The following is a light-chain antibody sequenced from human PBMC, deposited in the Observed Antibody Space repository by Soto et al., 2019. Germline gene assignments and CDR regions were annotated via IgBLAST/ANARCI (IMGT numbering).Light chain of an antibody. CDR3: QQRSNWPPPFT. V-gene: IGKV3-11*01. J-gene: IGKJ3*01. Sequence: EIVLTQSPATLSLSPGERATLSCRASQSVSSYLAWYQQKPGQAPRLLIYDASSRATGIPARFSGSGSGTDFTHTISSLEPEDFAVYYCQQRSNWPPPFTFGPGTKVDIK. CDR1: QSVSSY. CDR2: DAS.